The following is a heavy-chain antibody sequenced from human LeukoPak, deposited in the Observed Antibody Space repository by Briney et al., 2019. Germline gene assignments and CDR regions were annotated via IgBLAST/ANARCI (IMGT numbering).Heavy chain of an antibody. CDR2: ISYDVSRK. D-gene: IGHD2-8*01. V-gene: IGHV3-30-3*01. J-gene: IGHJ4*02. CDR3: ARAGVRTYFDY. CDR1: GFTFSNYA. Sequence: GGSLRLSCAASGFTFSNYAMHWVRQAPGKGLEWVTVISYDVSRKYYADSVKGRFTISRDNARNALYLQMNSLKTEDTAVYYCARAGVRTYFDYWGQGTLVTVSS.